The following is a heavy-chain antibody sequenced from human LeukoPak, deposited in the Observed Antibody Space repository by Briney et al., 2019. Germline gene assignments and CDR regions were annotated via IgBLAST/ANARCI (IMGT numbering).Heavy chain of an antibody. CDR1: GASFESHY. CDR3: VRTGWELLTT. J-gene: IGHJ4*02. Sequence: SETLSLTCTVYGASFESHYWTWVRQTPKKRLEWVGYYFDTGSTNYNPSLKSRVTMSVDRPKNQFFLSLKSVTAADTAVYYCVRTGWELLTTWAPGTPVTVSS. V-gene: IGHV4-59*11. D-gene: IGHD4-23*01. CDR2: YFDTGST.